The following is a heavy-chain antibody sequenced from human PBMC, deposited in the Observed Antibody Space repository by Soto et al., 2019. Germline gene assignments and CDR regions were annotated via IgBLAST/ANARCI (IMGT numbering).Heavy chain of an antibody. V-gene: IGHV5-51*01. CDR3: ARRPYCSGGSCYSNPYYGMDV. D-gene: IGHD2-15*01. CDR1: GYSFTSYW. Sequence: GESLKISCKGSGYSFTSYWIGWVRQMPGKGLEWMGIIYPGDSDTRYSPSFQGQVTISADKSISTAYLQWSSLKASDTAMYYCARRPYCSGGSCYSNPYYGMDVWGQGTTVTVSS. J-gene: IGHJ6*02. CDR2: IYPGDSDT.